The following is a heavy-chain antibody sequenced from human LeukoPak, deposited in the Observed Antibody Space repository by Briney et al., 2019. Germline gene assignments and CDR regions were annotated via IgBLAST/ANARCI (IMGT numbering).Heavy chain of an antibody. CDR1: GFTFSRCA. CDR2: ISGSGGSA. V-gene: IGHV3-23*01. J-gene: IGHJ4*02. D-gene: IGHD3-22*01. CDR3: AKERDSRGYFDY. Sequence: GASLRLSCAASGFTFSRCAMSWVRQAPGKGLEWVSAISGSGGSAYYADSVKGRFTISRDNSKNTLYLQMHSLRAEDTAVYYCAKERDSRGYFDYWGQGTLVTVSS.